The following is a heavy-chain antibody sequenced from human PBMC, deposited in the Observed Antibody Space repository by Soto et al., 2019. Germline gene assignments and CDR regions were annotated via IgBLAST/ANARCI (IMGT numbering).Heavy chain of an antibody. CDR3: ARDIAAAGSYYGMDV. Sequence: SDTLSLTCTVSGGSVSSGSYYWSWIRQPPGKGLEWIGYIYYSGSTNYNPSLKSRVTISVDTSKNQFSLKLSSVTAADTAVYYCARDIAAAGSYYGMDVWGQGTTVTVSS. J-gene: IGHJ6*02. CDR2: IYYSGST. D-gene: IGHD6-13*01. V-gene: IGHV4-61*01. CDR1: GGSVSSGSYY.